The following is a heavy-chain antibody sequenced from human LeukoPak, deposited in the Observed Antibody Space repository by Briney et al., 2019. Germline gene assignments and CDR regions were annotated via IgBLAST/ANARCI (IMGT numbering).Heavy chain of an antibody. CDR2: INRDGSST. J-gene: IGHJ6*02. CDR1: GFTFSSFW. CDR3: ARDMDV. Sequence: PGGSLRLSCAASGFTFSSFWMHWVRQAPGKGLVWVSHINRDGSSTAYGDTVKGRFTISRDNTKNTLFLQMNSLRAEDTAVYYCARDMDVWGQGTTVTVSS. V-gene: IGHV3-74*01.